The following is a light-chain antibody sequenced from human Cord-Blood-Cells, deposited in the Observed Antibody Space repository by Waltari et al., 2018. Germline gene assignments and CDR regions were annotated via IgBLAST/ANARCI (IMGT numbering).Light chain of an antibody. CDR3: QQYNSSPLT. J-gene: IGKJ4*01. CDR1: QSISSW. V-gene: IGKV1-5*03. CDR2: KAS. Sequence: DIQMTQSPSTLSASVGDRVTITCRASQSISSWLAWYQQKPGKAPKLLIYKASSLESGVPSRFSGSGAGTEFTLTISSLQPDDFATYYCQQYNSSPLTFGGGTKVEIK.